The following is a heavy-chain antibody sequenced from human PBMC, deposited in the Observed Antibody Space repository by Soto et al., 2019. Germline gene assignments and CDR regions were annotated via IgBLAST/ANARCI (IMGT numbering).Heavy chain of an antibody. CDR3: ARESSSTSEWFDP. CDR2: IIPIFGTA. Sequence: VTSVKVSCKASGGTFSSYAISWVRQAPGQGLEWMGGIIPIFGTANYAQKFQGRVTITADEYTSTAYMELSSLRSEDKAVYYCARESSSTSEWFDPWGQGNLVTVSA. J-gene: IGHJ5*02. V-gene: IGHV1-69*13. D-gene: IGHD2-2*01. CDR1: GGTFSSYA.